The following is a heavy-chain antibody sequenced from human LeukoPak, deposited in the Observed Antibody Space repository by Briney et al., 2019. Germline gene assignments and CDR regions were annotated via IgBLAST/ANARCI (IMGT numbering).Heavy chain of an antibody. CDR1: RGSISSGGYH. V-gene: IGHV4-31*03. D-gene: IGHD2-15*01. CDR3: ARVYCSGGSCYVDY. CDR2: IYYSGTT. J-gene: IGHJ4*02. Sequence: SQTLSLTCTVSRGSISSGGYHWSWIRPHPGKGLEWIGHIYYSGTTYYNPSLKRRVTISIDTSKKQFSLKLSSVTAADTAVYYCARVYCSGGSCYVDYWGQGTLVTVSS.